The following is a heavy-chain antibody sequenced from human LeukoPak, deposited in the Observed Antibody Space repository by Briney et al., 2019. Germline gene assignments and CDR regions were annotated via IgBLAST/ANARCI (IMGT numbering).Heavy chain of an antibody. CDR2: IYYSGST. CDR3: ASLLRNDFWRGRNQPFDY. V-gene: IGHV4-59*01. D-gene: IGHD3-3*01. CDR1: GGSISSYY. Sequence: SETLSLTCTVSGGSISSYYWSWIRQPPGKGLEWIGYIYYSGSTNYNPSLKSRVTISVDTSKNQFSLKLSSVTAADTAVYYCASLLRNDFWRGRNQPFDYWGQGTLVTVSS. J-gene: IGHJ4*02.